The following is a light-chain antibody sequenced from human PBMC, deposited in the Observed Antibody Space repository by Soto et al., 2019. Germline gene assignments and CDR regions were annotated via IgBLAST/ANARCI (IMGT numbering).Light chain of an antibody. CDR1: SSNIGAGYD. CDR3: QSYDSSLKV. J-gene: IGLJ1*01. Sequence: QSVLTQPPSVSGAPGQRVTISCTGSSSNIGAGYDVHWYQQLPGTAPKLLIYGNSNRPSGVPDRFSGSKSGTSASLAITGLQAEDEADYYCQSYDSSLKVFGTGTKVIIL. V-gene: IGLV1-40*01. CDR2: GNS.